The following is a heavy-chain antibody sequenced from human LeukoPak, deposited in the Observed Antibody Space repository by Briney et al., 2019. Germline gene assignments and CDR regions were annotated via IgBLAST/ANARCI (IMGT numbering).Heavy chain of an antibody. CDR3: ARDTGYFKFDY. D-gene: IGHD3-9*01. V-gene: IGHV3-7*01. J-gene: IGHJ4*02. CDR2: IKEDGSQK. Sequence: GGSLRLSCAGSGFTFSNYWMIWVRQAPGKGLEWVANIKEDGSQKYYVDSVKGRFTISRGNAKNSLYLQMSSLRAEDTAVYYCARDTGYFKFDYWGQGTLVTVSS. CDR1: GFTFSNYW.